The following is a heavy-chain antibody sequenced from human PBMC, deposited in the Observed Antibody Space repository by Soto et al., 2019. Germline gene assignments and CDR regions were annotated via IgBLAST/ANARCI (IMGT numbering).Heavy chain of an antibody. Sequence: QVQLQESGPGLVKPSETLSLTCTVSGGSISSGGYSWSWIRQHPGMGLEWIGCIYYTGSTDYNPSLKSRVTISVDMSKNQFSLKLSSVTAADTAVYYCAREVLLWGQGTLATVSS. CDR2: IYYTGST. V-gene: IGHV4-31*03. CDR3: AREVLL. J-gene: IGHJ4*02. CDR1: GGSISSGGYS. D-gene: IGHD1-26*01.